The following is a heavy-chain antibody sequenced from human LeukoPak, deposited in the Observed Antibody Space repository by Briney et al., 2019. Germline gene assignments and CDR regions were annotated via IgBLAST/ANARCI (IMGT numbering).Heavy chain of an antibody. V-gene: IGHV1-69*04. J-gene: IGHJ4*02. CDR3: ARDRGIAAAGIDY. CDR1: GGTFSSYA. D-gene: IGHD6-13*01. CDR2: IIPILGIA. Sequence: SVKVSCKASGGTFSSYAISWVRQAPGQGLEWMGRIIPILGIANYAQKFQGRVTITADKSTSTAYMELSSLRSEDTAVYYCARDRGIAAAGIDYWGQGTLVTVSS.